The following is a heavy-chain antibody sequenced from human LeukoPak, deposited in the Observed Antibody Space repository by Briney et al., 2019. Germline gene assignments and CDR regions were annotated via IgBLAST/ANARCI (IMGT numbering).Heavy chain of an antibody. CDR1: GFSFSTYS. CDR2: VGSDGINT. D-gene: IGHD6-25*01. J-gene: IGHJ4*02. V-gene: IGHV3-23*01. Sequence: GGSLRLSCAASGFSFSTYSMIWVRQAPGKGLEWVSAVGSDGINTAYADSVRGRFTISRDNSKNTLYLQLSSLRAEDTAVYYCAKGLAAGSQYFDYWGQGTLVTVSS. CDR3: AKGLAAGSQYFDY.